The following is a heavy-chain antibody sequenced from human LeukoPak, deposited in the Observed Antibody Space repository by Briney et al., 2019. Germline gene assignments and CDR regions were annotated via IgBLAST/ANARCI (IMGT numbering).Heavy chain of an antibody. CDR1: GFTFSSYS. CDR3: ARALGRGEEWLISRGYYYYYMDV. D-gene: IGHD3-3*01. J-gene: IGHJ6*03. CDR2: ISSSSSYI. Sequence: GGSLRLSCAASGFTFSSYSMNWVRQAPGKGLEWVSSISSSSSYIYYADSVKGRFTISRDNAKNSLYLQMNSLRAEDTAVYYCARALGRGEEWLISRGYYYYYMDVWGKGTTVTVSS. V-gene: IGHV3-21*01.